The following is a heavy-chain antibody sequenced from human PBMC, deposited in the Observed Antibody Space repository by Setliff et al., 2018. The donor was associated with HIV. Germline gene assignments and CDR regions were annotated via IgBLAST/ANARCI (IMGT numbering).Heavy chain of an antibody. Sequence: ASVKVSCKASGYTFTSYYIHWVRQAPGQGLEWMGVIHPSGGSTSYAQSFQDRVAMTRDTSTSTVYMELSSLRSEDTAVYYCARVRYCSGGSCYGGEYWFDPWGQGTLVTVS. CDR3: ARVRYCSGGSCYGGEYWFDP. CDR2: IHPSGGST. D-gene: IGHD2-15*01. J-gene: IGHJ5*02. CDR1: GYTFTSYY. V-gene: IGHV1-46*01.